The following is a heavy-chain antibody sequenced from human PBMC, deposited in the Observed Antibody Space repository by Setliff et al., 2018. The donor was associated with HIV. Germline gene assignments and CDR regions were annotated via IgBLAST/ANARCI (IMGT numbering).Heavy chain of an antibody. J-gene: IGHJ6*03. CDR3: ARATVLTGDRYYYYYYYMDV. CDR1: GGSFSGYY. Sequence: QTLSLTCAVYGGSFSGYYWSWIRQPPGKGLEWIGEINHSGSTNYNPSLKSRVTISADTSKNQFSLKLSSVTAADTAVYYCARATVLTGDRYYYYYYYMDVWGKGTTVTVSS. V-gene: IGHV4-34*01. CDR2: INHSGST. D-gene: IGHD7-27*01.